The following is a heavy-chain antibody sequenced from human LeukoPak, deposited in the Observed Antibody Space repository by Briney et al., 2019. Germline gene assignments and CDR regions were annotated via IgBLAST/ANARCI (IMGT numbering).Heavy chain of an antibody. CDR3: ARYYYYYYMDV. V-gene: IGHV3-66*01. Sequence: GGSLRLSCAASGFTLRSNYMSWVRQSPGKGLEWVSVIYSGGSTYYADSVKGRFTISRDNSKNTLYLQMNSLRAEDTAVYYCARYYYYYYMDVWGKGTTVTISS. CDR2: IYSGGST. CDR1: GFTLRSNY. J-gene: IGHJ6*03.